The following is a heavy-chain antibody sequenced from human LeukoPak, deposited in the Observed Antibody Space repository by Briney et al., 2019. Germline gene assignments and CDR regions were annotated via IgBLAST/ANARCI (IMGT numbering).Heavy chain of an antibody. V-gene: IGHV3-30*09. D-gene: IGHD5-12*01. Sequence: GGSLRLSCAASGFSFSSYSIHWVRQAPGKGLEWVAVISSDGNSKNFALSVKGRFAISRGNSKNTLFLQMNNLRSGDTALYYCVSPTADYPFLYYFDSWGQGTLVTVSS. CDR2: ISSDGNSK. J-gene: IGHJ4*02. CDR3: VSPTADYPFLYYFDS. CDR1: GFSFSSYS.